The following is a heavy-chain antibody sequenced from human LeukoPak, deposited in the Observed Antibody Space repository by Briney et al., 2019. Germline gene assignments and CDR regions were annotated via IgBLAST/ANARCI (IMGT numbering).Heavy chain of an antibody. CDR2: IYYSGST. CDR1: GGSISSNSYY. D-gene: IGHD3-3*01. J-gene: IGHJ4*02. V-gene: IGHV4-39*07. CDR3: AREPVNYDFWSGYSPFDY. Sequence: SETLSLTCSVSGGSISSNSYYWGWIRQPPGKGLEWIGNIYYSGSTYYNPSLKSRVTISVDTSKNQFSLKLSSMTAADTAVYYCAREPVNYDFWSGYSPFDYWGQGTLVTVSS.